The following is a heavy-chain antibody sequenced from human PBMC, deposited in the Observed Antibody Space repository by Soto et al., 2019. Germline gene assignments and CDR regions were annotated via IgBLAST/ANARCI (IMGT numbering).Heavy chain of an antibody. J-gene: IGHJ4*02. CDR3: ARGQQLGRY. CDR1: GGSFSGYY. Sequence: PSETLSLTCAVYGGSFSGYYWSWIRQPPGKGLEWIGEINHSGGTNYNPSLKSRVTISVDTSKNQFSLKLSSVTAADTAVYYCARGQQLGRYWGQGTLVTVSS. D-gene: IGHD6-6*01. CDR2: INHSGGT. V-gene: IGHV4-34*01.